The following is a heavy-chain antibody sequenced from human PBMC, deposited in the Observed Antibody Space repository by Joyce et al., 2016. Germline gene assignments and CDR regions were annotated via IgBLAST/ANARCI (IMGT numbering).Heavy chain of an antibody. Sequence: VPLVQSGAEVKKPGATVKIPCKVSGYTFTDYYMHWVQQALGKGLEWMGLVDPEDGETLYAEKFQGRVTITAGTSTDTAYMELSSLRSEDTAVYYCATVDYYYGSGTPRDYYYYMDVWGKGTTVTVSS. CDR2: VDPEDGET. J-gene: IGHJ6*03. D-gene: IGHD3-10*01. CDR3: ATVDYYYGSGTPRDYYYYMDV. V-gene: IGHV1-69-2*01. CDR1: GYTFTDYY.